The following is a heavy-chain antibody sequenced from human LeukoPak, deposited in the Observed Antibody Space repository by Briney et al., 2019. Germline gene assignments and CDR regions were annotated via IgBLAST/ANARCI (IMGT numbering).Heavy chain of an antibody. CDR3: ARLDLPATRFDF. V-gene: IGHV4-38-2*02. Sequence: AETLSLTCTVSGYSISSGYYWGWIRQPPGKGLEWIYIIYHGGRTFYNPSLKSRVTISVDTSKNQFSLKLTAVTAADTAVYYCARLDLPATRFDFWGQGTLVTVSS. CDR1: GYSISSGYY. CDR2: IYHGGRT. J-gene: IGHJ4*02. D-gene: IGHD5-24*01.